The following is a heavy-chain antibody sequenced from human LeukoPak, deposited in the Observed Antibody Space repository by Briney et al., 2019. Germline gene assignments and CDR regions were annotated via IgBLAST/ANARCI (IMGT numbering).Heavy chain of an antibody. V-gene: IGHV3-11*04. J-gene: IGHJ4*02. CDR2: ITSSGSII. CDR3: ARDYSSPSLMHYFDS. CDR1: GFTFSDYY. D-gene: IGHD6-19*01. Sequence: GGSLRLSCAASGFTFSDYYMSWIRQAPGKGLEWVSHITSSGSIIKYADSVKGRFTISRDNAKNSLYLQMNSLRAEDTAVYYCARDYSSPSLMHYFDSWGQGTLVTVSS.